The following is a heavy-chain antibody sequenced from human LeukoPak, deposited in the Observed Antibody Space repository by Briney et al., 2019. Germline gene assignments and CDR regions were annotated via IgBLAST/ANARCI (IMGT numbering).Heavy chain of an antibody. V-gene: IGHV4-34*01. CDR3: ARCGSRRYGSGLKRAWFDP. CDR2: INHSGST. CDR1: GGSFSGYY. J-gene: IGHJ5*02. Sequence: SETLSLTCAVYGGSFSGYYWSWIRQPPGKGLEWIGEINHSGSTNYNPSLKSRVAISVDTSKNQFSLQLSSVTAADTAVYYCARCGSRRYGSGLKRAWFDPWGQGTLVTVSS. D-gene: IGHD3-10*01.